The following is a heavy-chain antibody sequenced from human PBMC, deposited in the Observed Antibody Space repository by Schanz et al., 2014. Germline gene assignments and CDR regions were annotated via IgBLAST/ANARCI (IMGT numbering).Heavy chain of an antibody. CDR2: ISHSGGST. D-gene: IGHD6-13*01. Sequence: VQLVESGGGVVQPGRSLRLSCAASGFTFNSYAMTWVRQAPGKGLEWVSSISHSGGSTYYADSVKGRFTISRDNSKNILYLQMNSLRAEDTAVYYCAREQIMAAAGLVDYWGHGTLVTVSS. CDR1: GFTFNSYA. J-gene: IGHJ4*01. V-gene: IGHV3-23*04. CDR3: AREQIMAAAGLVDY.